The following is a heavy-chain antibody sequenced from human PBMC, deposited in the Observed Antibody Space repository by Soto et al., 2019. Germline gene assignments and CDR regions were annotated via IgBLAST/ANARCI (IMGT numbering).Heavy chain of an antibody. CDR3: AKNRGLQYYFDY. J-gene: IGHJ4*02. Sequence: GGSLRLSCAASGFTFDIYAMNWVRQAPGKGLEWVSTISGSGDNTYYADSVKGRFTISRDNSKNMMYLQMNSLRAEDTAVYYCAKNRGLQYYFDYWGQGTLVTVSS. CDR1: GFTFDIYA. CDR2: ISGSGDNT. V-gene: IGHV3-23*01.